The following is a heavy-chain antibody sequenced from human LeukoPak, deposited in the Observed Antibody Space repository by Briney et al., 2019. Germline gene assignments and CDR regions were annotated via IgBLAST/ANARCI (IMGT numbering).Heavy chain of an antibody. D-gene: IGHD5-18*01. J-gene: IGHJ5*02. CDR2: IWYDGSNK. CDR1: GFTFSSYG. V-gene: IGHV3-33*06. Sequence: GGSLRLSCAASGFTFSSYGMHWVRQAPGKGLEWVAVIWYDGSNKYYADSVKGRSTISRDNSKNTLYLQMNSLRAEDTAVYYCAKENSYGANWFDPWGQGTLVTVSS. CDR3: AKENSYGANWFDP.